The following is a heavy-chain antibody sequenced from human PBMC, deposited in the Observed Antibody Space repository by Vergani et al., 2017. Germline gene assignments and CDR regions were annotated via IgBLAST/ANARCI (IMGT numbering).Heavy chain of an antibody. J-gene: IGHJ4*02. D-gene: IGHD1-26*01. V-gene: IGHV3-21*01. CDR1: GFTLSSYS. CDR2: ISSSRSYI. Sequence: EVQLVESGGGLVKPGGSLRLSCAASGFTLSSYSMNWVRQAPGKGLEWVSSISSSRSYIYYPDSVKGRFTISRDNAKNSLDLQINSLRAEDTAVYYCARGYPSDYWGQGTLVTVSS. CDR3: ARGYPSDY.